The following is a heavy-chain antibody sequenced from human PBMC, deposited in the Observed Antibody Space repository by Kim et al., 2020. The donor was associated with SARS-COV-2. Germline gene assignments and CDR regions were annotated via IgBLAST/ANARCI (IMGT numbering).Heavy chain of an antibody. V-gene: IGHV3-33*01. J-gene: IGHJ3*02. CDR3: ARDGYGDYGAFDI. D-gene: IGHD4-17*01. Sequence: YHADSREGRFNNSRDNSKNTLYLQMNSLRGEDTAVYYCARDGYGDYGAFDIWGQGTMVTVSS.